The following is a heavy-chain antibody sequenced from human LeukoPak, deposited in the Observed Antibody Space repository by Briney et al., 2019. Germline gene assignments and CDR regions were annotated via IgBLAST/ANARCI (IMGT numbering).Heavy chain of an antibody. CDR3: ARGFRGVVNGFDY. Sequence: ASVKVSCKASGYTFTGYYMHWARQAPGQGLEWMGWINPNSGGTNYAQKFQGRVTMTRDTSISTAYMELSRLRSDDTAVYYCARGFRGVVNGFDYWGQGTLVTVSS. CDR1: GYTFTGYY. CDR2: INPNSGGT. V-gene: IGHV1-2*02. J-gene: IGHJ4*02. D-gene: IGHD4-23*01.